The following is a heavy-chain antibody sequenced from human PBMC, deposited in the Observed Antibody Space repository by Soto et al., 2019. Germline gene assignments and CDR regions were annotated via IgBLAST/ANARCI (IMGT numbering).Heavy chain of an antibody. D-gene: IGHD1-7*01. CDR1: GFSLSTSGVG. Sequence: QITLKESGPTLVKPTQTLTLTCTFSGFSLSTSGVGVGWIRQPPGKALEWLALIYWDDDKRYSPSLKSRLTITKDTSKNQVVLTMTNLDPVDTATYYCAHWNYGEALFDLWGRGTLVTVSS. CDR3: AHWNYGEALFDL. J-gene: IGHJ2*01. CDR2: IYWDDDK. V-gene: IGHV2-5*02.